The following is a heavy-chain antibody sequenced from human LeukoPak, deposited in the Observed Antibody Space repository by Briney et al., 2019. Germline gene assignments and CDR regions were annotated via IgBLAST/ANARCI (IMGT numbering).Heavy chain of an antibody. D-gene: IGHD6-6*01. CDR2: INHSGST. J-gene: IGHJ5*02. Sequence: SETLSLTCAVYGGSFSGYYWSWIRQPPGKGLEWIGAINHSGSTNYNPSLKSRVTISVDTSKNQFSLKLSSVTAADTAVYYCARVIDYSSSPNWFDPWGQGTLVTVSS. CDR3: ARVIDYSSSPNWFDP. CDR1: GGSFSGYY. V-gene: IGHV4-34*01.